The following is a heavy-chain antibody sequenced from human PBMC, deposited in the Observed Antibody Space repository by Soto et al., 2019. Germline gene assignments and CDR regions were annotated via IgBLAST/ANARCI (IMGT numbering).Heavy chain of an antibody. CDR2: IYYSGST. CDR3: AREGLRYGSGGSCYSGPARVLDV. V-gene: IGHV4-59*01. J-gene: IGHJ6*04. Sequence: QVQLQESGPGLVKPSETLSLTCTVSGGSISSYYWSWIRQPPGKGLEWIGYIYYSGSTNYNPSLKSRVTISLDTSKNQLSLKLSSVTAADTAVYYCAREGLRYGSGGSCYSGPARVLDVWGKGTTVTVSS. CDR1: GGSISSYY. D-gene: IGHD2-15*01.